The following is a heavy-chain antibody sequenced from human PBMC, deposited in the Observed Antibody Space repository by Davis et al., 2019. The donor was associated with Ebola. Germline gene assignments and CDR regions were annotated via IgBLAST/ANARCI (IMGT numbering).Heavy chain of an antibody. CDR3: AQKGGSGSYWGGFDY. J-gene: IGHJ4*02. Sequence: GESLKISCAASGFSFSTYDMNWVRQAPGKGLEWVSGISGSGGSTYYADSVKGRFAISRDNSKNTLYLQMSSLRAEDTAVYYCAQKGGSGSYWGGFDYWGQGTLVTVSS. D-gene: IGHD3-10*01. CDR2: ISGSGGST. V-gene: IGHV3-23*01. CDR1: GFSFSTYD.